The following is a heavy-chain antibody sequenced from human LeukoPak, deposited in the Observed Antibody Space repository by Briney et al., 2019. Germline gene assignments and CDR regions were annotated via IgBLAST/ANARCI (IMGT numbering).Heavy chain of an antibody. CDR1: GFTFSTYW. CDR2: ISYDESVK. CDR3: ARRPNPYDSSSSSEYFHH. V-gene: IGHV3-30-3*01. D-gene: IGHD3-22*01. Sequence: GGSLRLSCAASGFTFSTYWMNWVRQAPGKGLEWVAVISYDESVKYYADSVEGRFTVSRDNSKNTLYLQMNSLRVEDTAVYYCARRPNPYDSSSSSEYFHHWGQGTLVTVSS. J-gene: IGHJ1*01.